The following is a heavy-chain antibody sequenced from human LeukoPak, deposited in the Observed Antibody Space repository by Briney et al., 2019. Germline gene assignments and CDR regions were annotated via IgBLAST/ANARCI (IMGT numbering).Heavy chain of an antibody. CDR2: IYYSGST. Sequence: PSETLSLTCTVSDGSISSYYWSWIRQPPGKGLEWIGYIYYSGSTNYNPSLKSRVTISVDTSKNQFSLKLSSVTAADTAVYYCARGLLGLDYWGQGTLVTVSS. CDR3: ARGLLGLDY. CDR1: DGSISSYY. D-gene: IGHD3-16*01. V-gene: IGHV4-59*01. J-gene: IGHJ4*02.